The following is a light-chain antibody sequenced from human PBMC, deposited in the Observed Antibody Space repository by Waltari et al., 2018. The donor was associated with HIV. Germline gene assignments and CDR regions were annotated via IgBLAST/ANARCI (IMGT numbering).Light chain of an antibody. CDR1: SSSIGSGY. CDR3: QSYDNILSAWV. V-gene: IGLV1-47*01. Sequence: QSVLTQPPSVSGAPGQRVTVACSGSSSSIGSGYVCWYQQLPGPDPNLVIYWNDRRPSGVPDRFSDSKSGISASLAMTGLQAVDEANYYCQSYDNILSAWVFGGGSKVTVL. CDR2: WND. J-gene: IGLJ3*02.